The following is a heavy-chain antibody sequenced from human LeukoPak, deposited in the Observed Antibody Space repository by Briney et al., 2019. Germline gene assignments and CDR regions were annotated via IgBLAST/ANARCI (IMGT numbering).Heavy chain of an antibody. J-gene: IGHJ5*02. CDR3: ARNTSSSPWFDP. D-gene: IGHD6-6*01. Sequence: PSETLSLTCIVSGGSVSSPNSYWSWIRQPPGKGLEWIGNVYYIGTTSYNSSLQSRVTISIDTSKNQFSLEVTSETAADTAVYYCARNTSSSPWFDPWGQGTLVTVSS. CDR1: GGSVSSPNSY. V-gene: IGHV4-61*01. CDR2: VYYIGTT.